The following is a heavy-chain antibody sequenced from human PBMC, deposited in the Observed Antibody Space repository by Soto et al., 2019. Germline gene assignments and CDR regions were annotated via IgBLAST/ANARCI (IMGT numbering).Heavy chain of an antibody. J-gene: IGHJ3*02. CDR2: ISGSGGST. V-gene: IGHV3-23*01. Sequence: GGSLRLSCAASGFTFSSYAMSWVRQAPGKGLEWVSAISGSGGSTYYADSVKGRFTISRDNSKNTLYLQMNSLRAEDTAVYYCAKDLDEGSTSYKDDAFDIWGQGTMVTVSS. CDR3: AKDLDEGSTSYKDDAFDI. CDR1: GFTFSSYA. D-gene: IGHD2-2*01.